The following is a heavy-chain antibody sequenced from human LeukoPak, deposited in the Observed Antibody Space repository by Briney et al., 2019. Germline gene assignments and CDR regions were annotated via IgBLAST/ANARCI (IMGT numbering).Heavy chain of an antibody. V-gene: IGHV3-21*04. CDR2: ISSSSSYI. J-gene: IGHJ4*02. CDR1: GFTFSSYS. CDR3: AKDSTYYYDSSGYNPFDY. Sequence: SGGSLRLSCAASGFTFSSYSMNWVRQAPGKGLEWVSSISSSSSYIYCADSVKGRFTISRDNAKNSLYLQMNSLRAEDTALYYCAKDSTYYYDSSGYNPFDYWGQGTLVTVSS. D-gene: IGHD3-22*01.